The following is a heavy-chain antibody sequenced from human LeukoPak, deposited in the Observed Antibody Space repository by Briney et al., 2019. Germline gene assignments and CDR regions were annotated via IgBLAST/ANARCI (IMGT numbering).Heavy chain of an antibody. CDR1: GFTFSDSW. CDR3: ATYTHWVAGDV. CDR2: MKQDGSAK. J-gene: IGHJ6*02. Sequence: GGSLRLSCAASGFTFSDSWRSWVRQAPGKGLEWVANMKQDGSAKGYVDSVKGRFTISRDNARSSLYLQMSSLRPEDTAVYYCATYTHWVAGDVWGQGTTVTVSS. V-gene: IGHV3-7*01. D-gene: IGHD3-16*01.